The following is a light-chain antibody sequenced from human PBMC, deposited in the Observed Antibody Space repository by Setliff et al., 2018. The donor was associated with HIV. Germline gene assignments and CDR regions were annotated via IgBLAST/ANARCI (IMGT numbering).Light chain of an antibody. V-gene: IGLV2-14*01. CDR2: EVR. CDR1: SSDVGGYSY. Sequence: QSALTQPASVSGSPGQSITISCTGTSSDVGGYSYVSWYQQHPGKAPKLIIYEVRNRPSGVSIRFSASKSGSTASLTISGLQAEDEADYYCSSFTSSTTWVFGGGTK. CDR3: SSFTSSTTWV. J-gene: IGLJ3*02.